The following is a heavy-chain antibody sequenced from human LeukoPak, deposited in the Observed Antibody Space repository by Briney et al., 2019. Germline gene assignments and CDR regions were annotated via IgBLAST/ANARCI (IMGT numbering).Heavy chain of an antibody. CDR2: ISDSVSTT. V-gene: IGHV3-23*01. Sequence: GGSLRLSCAASGFTFSSYAMSWVRQAPGKGLEWVSGISDSVSTTYYADPVKGRFTISRDNSKNTLCLQMNSLRAEDTAVYYCAKGHFKDSSGYYPYYFDYWGQGTLVTVSS. J-gene: IGHJ4*02. CDR3: AKGHFKDSSGYYPYYFDY. D-gene: IGHD3-22*01. CDR1: GFTFSSYA.